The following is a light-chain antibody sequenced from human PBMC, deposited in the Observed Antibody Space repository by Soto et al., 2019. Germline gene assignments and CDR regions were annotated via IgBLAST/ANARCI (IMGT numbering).Light chain of an antibody. CDR3: SSYASSTTPYV. CDR2: EGS. V-gene: IGLV2-14*02. J-gene: IGLJ1*01. CDR1: SSDIGSYNL. Sequence: QSVLTQPASVSGSPGQSITISCTGTSSDIGSYNLVSWYQQHPGKASKLMIYEGSKRPSGVSNRFSGSKSGNTASLTISGLQAEDEADYYCSSYASSTTPYVFGTGTKVTVL.